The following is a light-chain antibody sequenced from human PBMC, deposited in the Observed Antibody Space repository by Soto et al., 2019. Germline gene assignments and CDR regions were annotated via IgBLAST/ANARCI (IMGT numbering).Light chain of an antibody. CDR1: QSVSSSY. Sequence: EIVLTQSPGALSLSPGERATLSCRASQSVSSSYLAWYQQKPGQAPRLLIYGASSRATGIPDRFSGSGSGTDFTLTISRLEPEDFAVYYCQQYGNSPPWTFGQGTKVDNK. CDR3: QQYGNSPPWT. CDR2: GAS. J-gene: IGKJ1*01. V-gene: IGKV3-20*01.